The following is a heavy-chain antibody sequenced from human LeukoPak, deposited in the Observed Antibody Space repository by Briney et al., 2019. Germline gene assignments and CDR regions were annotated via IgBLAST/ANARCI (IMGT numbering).Heavy chain of an antibody. CDR3: AKDCSSTSCYTFDP. V-gene: IGHV3-13*01. Sequence: PGGSLRLSCAASGFTFSSYDMHWVRQATGKGLEWVSAIGTAGDTYYPGSVKGRFTISRDNSKNTLYLQMNSLRAEDTAVYYCAKDCSSTSCYTFDPWGQGTLVTVSS. CDR2: IGTAGDT. CDR1: GFTFSSYD. D-gene: IGHD2-2*02. J-gene: IGHJ5*02.